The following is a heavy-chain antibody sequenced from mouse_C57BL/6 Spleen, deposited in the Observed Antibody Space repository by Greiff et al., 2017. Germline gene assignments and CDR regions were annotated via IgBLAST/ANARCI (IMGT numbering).Heavy chain of an antibody. Sequence: VQLKQSGAELVRPGASVKLSCTASGFNIKDDYMHWVKQRPEQGLEWIGWIDPENGDTEYASKFQGKATITADTSSNTAYLQLSSLTSEDTAVYYCTTSAAQATSAMDYWGQGTSVTVSS. CDR2: IDPENGDT. J-gene: IGHJ4*01. CDR1: GFNIKDDY. V-gene: IGHV14-4*01. CDR3: TTSAAQATSAMDY. D-gene: IGHD3-2*02.